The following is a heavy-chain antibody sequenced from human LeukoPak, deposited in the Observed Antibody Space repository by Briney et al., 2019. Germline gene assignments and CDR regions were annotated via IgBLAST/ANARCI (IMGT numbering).Heavy chain of an antibody. V-gene: IGHV3-23*01. Sequence: GGSLRLSCAASGFTFSSYAMSWVRQAPGKGLEWVSAISGSGGSTYYADSVKGRFTISSDNSKNTLYLQMNSLRAEDTAVYYCAKGGGGYSYGYYFDYWGQGTLVTVSS. CDR3: AKGGGGYSYGYYFDY. D-gene: IGHD5-18*01. CDR1: GFTFSSYA. J-gene: IGHJ4*02. CDR2: ISGSGGST.